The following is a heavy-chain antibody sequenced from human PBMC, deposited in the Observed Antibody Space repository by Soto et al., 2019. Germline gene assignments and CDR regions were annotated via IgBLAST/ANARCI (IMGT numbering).Heavy chain of an antibody. CDR1: GGSISSSSYY. Sequence: QLQLQESGPGLVKPSETLSPTCTVSGGSISSSSYYWGWIRQPPGKGLEWIGSIYYSGSTYYNPSLKSRVTISVDTSKNQFSLKLSSVTAADTAVYYCVRDGMIVVVRNNWFDPWGQGTLVTVSS. J-gene: IGHJ5*02. D-gene: IGHD3-22*01. V-gene: IGHV4-39*02. CDR3: VRDGMIVVVRNNWFDP. CDR2: IYYSGST.